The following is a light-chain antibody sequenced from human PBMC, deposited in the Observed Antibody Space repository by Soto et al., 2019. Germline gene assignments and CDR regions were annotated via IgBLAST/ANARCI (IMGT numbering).Light chain of an antibody. J-gene: IGKJ1*01. CDR1: QSLLHSNGYNY. CDR2: LGS. V-gene: IGKV2-28*01. CDR3: LQTVQAPWT. Sequence: DIEVTQSPLSLPVTPGEPASISCRSSQSLLHSNGYNYLDWYLQKPGQSQQLLIYLGSNRASGVHDRFSGSGSGTDFTLKISRVEAEDVGVYYCLQTVQAPWTFGQGTKVEIK.